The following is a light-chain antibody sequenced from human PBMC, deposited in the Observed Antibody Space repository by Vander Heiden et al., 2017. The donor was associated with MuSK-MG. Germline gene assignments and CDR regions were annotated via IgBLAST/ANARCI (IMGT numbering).Light chain of an antibody. CDR2: DAS. J-gene: IGKJ5*01. CDR1: QRVSSRY. CDR3: QQYGSSIT. Sequence: EIVLTQSPATLSLSPGERATLSCGASQRVSSRYFAWYQLKPGLAPRLLIYDASSRATGIPDRFSGSGSGTDFTLTISRLEPEDFAVYYCQQYGSSITFGQGTRLEIK. V-gene: IGKV3D-20*01.